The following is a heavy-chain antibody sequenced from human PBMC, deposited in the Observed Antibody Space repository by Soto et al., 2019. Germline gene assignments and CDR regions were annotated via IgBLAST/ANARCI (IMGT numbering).Heavy chain of an antibody. CDR3: ARSVAFWSGNRPNNWFDP. J-gene: IGHJ5*02. D-gene: IGHD3-3*01. Sequence: QVQLVESGGGVVQPGRSLRLSCAASGFTFSSYALHWVRQAPGKGLEWVAVISYDASKKYYADSVKGRFTISRDNSKNALYLQMKSMRVEDTAVYYCARSVAFWSGNRPNNWFDPWGQGTLVTVSS. V-gene: IGHV3-30-3*01. CDR2: ISYDASKK. CDR1: GFTFSSYA.